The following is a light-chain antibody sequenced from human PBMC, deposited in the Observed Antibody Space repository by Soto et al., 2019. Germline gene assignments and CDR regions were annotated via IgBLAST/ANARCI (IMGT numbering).Light chain of an antibody. Sequence: SALTQPASVSGSPGQSITISCTGSTSDIGRYNLVSWYQQYPGKAPKLMIYEGNKRPSGVSNRFSGSRSGNTASLTISGLQAEDEANYYCSSYTSSSALIFGGGTKLTVL. V-gene: IGLV2-14*02. CDR3: SSYTSSSALI. CDR1: TSDIGRYNL. CDR2: EGN. J-gene: IGLJ2*01.